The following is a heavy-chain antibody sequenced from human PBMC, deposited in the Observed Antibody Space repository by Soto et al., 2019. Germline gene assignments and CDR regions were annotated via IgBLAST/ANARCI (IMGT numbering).Heavy chain of an antibody. J-gene: IGHJ4*02. Sequence: ASVKVSCKASGYTFTGYYMHCVRQAPGQGLEWMGWINPNSGGTNYAQKFQGWVTMTRDTSISTAYMELSSVTAADTAVYYCARILSSDHSDYWGQGTLVTVSS. V-gene: IGHV1-2*04. CDR2: INPNSGGT. D-gene: IGHD2-21*01. CDR1: GYTFTGYY. CDR3: ARILSSDHSDY.